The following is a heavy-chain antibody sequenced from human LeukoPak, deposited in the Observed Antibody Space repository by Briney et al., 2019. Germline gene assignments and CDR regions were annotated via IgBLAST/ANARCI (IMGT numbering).Heavy chain of an antibody. J-gene: IGHJ3*01. D-gene: IGHD3-10*01. CDR2: IYYSGST. Sequence: SETLSLTCTVSGGSRSSYYWSWIRQLPGKGLEWVGYIYYSGSTNYNPSLKSRVTISVDTSKNQFSLKLSSVPAADTAVYYCARDSNFRGVEAFDVWGLGTMVTISS. CDR1: GGSRSSYY. CDR3: ARDSNFRGVEAFDV. V-gene: IGHV4-59*01.